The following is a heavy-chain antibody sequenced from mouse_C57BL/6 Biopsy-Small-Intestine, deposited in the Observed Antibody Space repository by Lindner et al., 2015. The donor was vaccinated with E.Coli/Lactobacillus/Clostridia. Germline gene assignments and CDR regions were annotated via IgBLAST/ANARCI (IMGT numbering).Heavy chain of an antibody. V-gene: IGHV1-82*01. CDR3: ARSTLWFPY. CDR2: IYLGNGDT. CDR1: GYVLSNSW. J-gene: IGHJ3*01. Sequence: VQLQESGPELVKPGASVKISCKASGYVLSNSWMNWVKQWPGKSLEWIGRIYLGNGDTNYNGKFKGKATLTADKSSSTAYMQLSSLTSEDSAVYFCARSTLWFPYWGQGTLVTVSA.